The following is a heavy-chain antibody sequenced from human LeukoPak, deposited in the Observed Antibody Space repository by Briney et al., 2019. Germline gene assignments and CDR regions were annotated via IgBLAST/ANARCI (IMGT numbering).Heavy chain of an antibody. CDR1: GGSFSGYY. Sequence: SETLSLTCAVYGGSFSGYYWSWIRQPPGKWLEWIGEINHSGSTNYNPSLKSRVTISVDTSKNQFSLKLSSVTAADTAVYYCARAAAYDYVWGSLAIGGYFDYWGQGTLVTVSS. CDR3: ARAAAYDYVWGSLAIGGYFDY. CDR2: INHSGST. J-gene: IGHJ4*02. V-gene: IGHV4-34*01. D-gene: IGHD3-16*01.